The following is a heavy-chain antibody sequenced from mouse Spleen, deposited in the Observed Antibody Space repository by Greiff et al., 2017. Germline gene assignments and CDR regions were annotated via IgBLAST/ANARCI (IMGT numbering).Heavy chain of an antibody. CDR3: ARDPIYYDYDGPYYFDY. J-gene: IGHJ2*01. CDR2: IDPANGNT. Sequence: VQLQQSGAELVKPGASVKLSCTASGFNIKDTYMHWVKQRPEQGLEWIGRIDPANGNTKYDPKFQGKATITADTSSNTAYLQLSSLTSEDTAVYYCARDPIYYDYDGPYYFDYWGQGTTLTVSS. V-gene: IGHV14-3*02. D-gene: IGHD2-4*01. CDR1: GFNIKDTY.